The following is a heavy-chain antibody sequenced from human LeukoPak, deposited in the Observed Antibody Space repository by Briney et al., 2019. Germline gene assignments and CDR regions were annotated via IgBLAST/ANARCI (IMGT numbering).Heavy chain of an antibody. CDR2: ISTYNVNT. Sequence: ASVKVSCKASGYTFTSHGITWVRQAPGQGLEWMGWISTYNVNTNYAQKLQGRVTMTTDTSTSTANMELSRLRPDDTAVYYCARDEGYCTNDVCLATIGHFDYWGQGTLVTVSS. V-gene: IGHV1-18*04. J-gene: IGHJ4*02. D-gene: IGHD2-8*01. CDR1: GYTFTSHG. CDR3: ARDEGYCTNDVCLATIGHFDY.